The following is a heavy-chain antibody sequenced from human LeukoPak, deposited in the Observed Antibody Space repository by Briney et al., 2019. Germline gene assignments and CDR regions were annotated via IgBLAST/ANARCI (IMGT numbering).Heavy chain of an antibody. CDR3: ATAGRRLFGVLTPLSFDY. V-gene: IGHV1-46*01. CDR2: INPSGGST. Sequence: ASVKVSCKASGYTFTSYYMHWVRQAPGQGLEWMGIINPSGGSTSYAQKFQGRVTMTRDMSTSTVYMELSSLRSEDTALYYCATAGRRLFGVLTPLSFDYWGQGTLVTVSS. D-gene: IGHD3-3*01. J-gene: IGHJ4*02. CDR1: GYTFTSYY.